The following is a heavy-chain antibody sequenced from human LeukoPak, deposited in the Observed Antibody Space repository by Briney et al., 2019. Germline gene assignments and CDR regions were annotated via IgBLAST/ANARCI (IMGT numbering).Heavy chain of an antibody. Sequence: ASVKVSCKASGYTFTGYYMHWVRQAPGQGLEWMGGIIPIFGTANYAQKFQGRVTITADESTSTAYMELSSLRSEDTAVYYCARGLRGFGELGLDYWGQGTLVTVSS. CDR1: GYTFTGYY. D-gene: IGHD3-10*01. V-gene: IGHV1-69*13. CDR2: IIPIFGTA. CDR3: ARGLRGFGELGLDY. J-gene: IGHJ4*02.